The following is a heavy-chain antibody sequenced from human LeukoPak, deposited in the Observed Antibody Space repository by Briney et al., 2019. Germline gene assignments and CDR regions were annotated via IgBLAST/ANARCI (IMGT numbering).Heavy chain of an antibody. D-gene: IGHD4-23*01. CDR2: IDTDGSRT. CDR1: GFTFSSYR. CDR3: VRGRVGGVDY. J-gene: IGHJ4*02. Sequence: GGSLRLSCGASGFTFSSYRMDWVRQVPGKGLVWVSYIDTDGSRTTYADSVKGRFTISRDNAKNTVYLQMDSLRAEDTAVYYCVRGRVGGVDYWDQGTLVTVSS. V-gene: IGHV3-74*01.